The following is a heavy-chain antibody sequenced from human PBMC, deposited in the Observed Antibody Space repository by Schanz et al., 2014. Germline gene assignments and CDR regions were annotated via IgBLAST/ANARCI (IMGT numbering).Heavy chain of an antibody. J-gene: IGHJ4*02. V-gene: IGHV1-18*01. CDR1: GYTFTTYA. D-gene: IGHD3-9*01. CDR3: ARDAADFYDILTEEDY. CDR2: ISVYTGNT. Sequence: QVQLVQSGAEVKKPGASVKVSCKASGYTFTTYAMSWVRQAPGQGLEWVGWISVYTGNTKYGQKVQGRVTMTADTAKSKAYMELRSLRSDDTAVYYCARDAADFYDILTEEDYWGQGTLVTVSA.